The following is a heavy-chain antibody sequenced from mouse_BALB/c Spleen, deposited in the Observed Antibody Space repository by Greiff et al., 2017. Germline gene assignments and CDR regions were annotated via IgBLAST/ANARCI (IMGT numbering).Heavy chain of an antibody. Sequence: EVKVVESGAELVKPGASVKLSCTASGFNIKDTYMHWVKQRPEQGLEWIGRIDPANGNTKYDPKFQGKATITADTSSNTAYLQLSSLTSEDTAVYYCARFYYYGSSYVGYAMDYWGQGTSVTVSS. D-gene: IGHD1-1*01. CDR3: ARFYYYGSSYVGYAMDY. J-gene: IGHJ4*01. CDR2: IDPANGNT. CDR1: GFNIKDTY. V-gene: IGHV14-3*02.